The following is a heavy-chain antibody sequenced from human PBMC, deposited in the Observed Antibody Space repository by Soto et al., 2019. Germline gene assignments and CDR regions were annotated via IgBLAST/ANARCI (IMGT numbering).Heavy chain of an antibody. CDR1: GFSFNNYA. Sequence: GGSLRLSCAVSGFSFNNYAMNWVRPAPGKGLEWVSSISGGGTGTYSADAVRGRFTISSDKSRNTVYLQMSSLRAEDTAVYYCAKGHYYDNVGNWVANQAFDSWGQGSLVTGSS. J-gene: IGHJ4*02. V-gene: IGHV3-23*01. CDR3: AKGHYYDNVGNWVANQAFDS. CDR2: ISGGGTGT. D-gene: IGHD3-22*01.